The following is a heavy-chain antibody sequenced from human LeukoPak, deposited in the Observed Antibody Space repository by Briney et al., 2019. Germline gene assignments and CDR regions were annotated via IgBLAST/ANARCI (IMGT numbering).Heavy chain of an antibody. Sequence: VASVTVSCTASGYTFTGYYMHWVRQAPGQGLEWMGWINPNSGGTNYAQKFQGRVTMTRDTSISTAYMELSRLRSDDTAVYYCARSLVVRSSFDYWGQGTLVTVSS. CDR2: INPNSGGT. V-gene: IGHV1-2*02. D-gene: IGHD2-2*01. CDR3: ARSLVVRSSFDY. CDR1: GYTFTGYY. J-gene: IGHJ4*02.